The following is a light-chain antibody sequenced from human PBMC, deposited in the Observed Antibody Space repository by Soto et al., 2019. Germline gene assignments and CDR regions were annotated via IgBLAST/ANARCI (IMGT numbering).Light chain of an antibody. V-gene: IGKV1D-13*01. CDR1: QGISNY. J-gene: IGKJ5*01. CDR2: DAY. Sequence: IYMTHSPSSLSLSVGDIVTITCPSSQGISNYLAWYQQKPGKAPKLMIYDAYSLESGVPSMFSGSGSGTEFTLTISRLEPEDAALYYCQQSSNWPQITCGNGTRLEIK. CDR3: QQSSNWPQIT.